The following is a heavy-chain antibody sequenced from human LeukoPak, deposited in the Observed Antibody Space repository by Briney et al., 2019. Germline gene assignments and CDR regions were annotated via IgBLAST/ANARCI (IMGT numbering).Heavy chain of an antibody. CDR3: ATYDSSSWYDYYYYYGMDV. V-gene: IGHV1-18*01. CDR2: ISAYNGNT. J-gene: IGHJ6*02. D-gene: IGHD6-13*01. Sequence: ASVKVSCKASGYTFTSYVISWVRQAPGQGLEWMGWISAYNGNTNYAQKLQGRVTMTTDTSTSTAYMELRSLRSDDTAVYYCATYDSSSWYDYYYYYGMDVWGQGTTVTVSS. CDR1: GYTFTSYV.